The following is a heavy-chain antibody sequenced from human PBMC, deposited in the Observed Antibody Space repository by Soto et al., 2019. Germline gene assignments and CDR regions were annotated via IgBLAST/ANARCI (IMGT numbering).Heavy chain of an antibody. CDR1: GFTFSSYG. Sequence: QVQLVESGGGVVQPGRSLRLSCAAAGFTFSSYGRHCVRQAPGKGLEWVSVISYDGSSQYYADSVKGRFTISRDKSKNTLYLQMNSRRPDDTAVYYCARGRNWFDSWGQGTLVTVSS. CDR3: ARGRNWFDS. J-gene: IGHJ5*01. CDR2: ISYDGSSQ. V-gene: IGHV3-30-3*01.